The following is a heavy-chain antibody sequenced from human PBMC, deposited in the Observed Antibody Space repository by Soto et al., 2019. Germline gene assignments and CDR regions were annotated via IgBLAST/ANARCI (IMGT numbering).Heavy chain of an antibody. D-gene: IGHD3-22*01. V-gene: IGHV3-23*01. CDR2: MSGSGGST. Sequence: PGGSLGLSCAASGVTFSSYSMSWVRQAPGKGLEWASAMSGSGGSTYYADSVKGRFTISRDNSKNKQYLQMKSLRAEDTAVYYCAKDYSPITMIVVVITIPDGFDIWGQGTMVTVSS. J-gene: IGHJ3*02. CDR3: AKDYSPITMIVVVITIPDGFDI. CDR1: GVTFSSYS.